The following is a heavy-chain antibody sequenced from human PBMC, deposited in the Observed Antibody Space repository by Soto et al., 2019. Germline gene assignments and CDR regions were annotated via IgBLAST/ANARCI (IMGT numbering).Heavy chain of an antibody. CDR3: ARGTSSYGGPQRGY. J-gene: IGHJ4*02. CDR1: GGSFSGYY. D-gene: IGHD4-17*01. V-gene: IGHV4-34*01. CDR2: INHSGST. Sequence: SETLSLTCAVYGGSFSGYYWSWIRQPPGKGLEWIGEINHSGSTNYNPSLKSRVTISVDTSKNQFSLKLSSVTAADTAVYYCARGTSSYGGPQRGYWGQGTLVTVS.